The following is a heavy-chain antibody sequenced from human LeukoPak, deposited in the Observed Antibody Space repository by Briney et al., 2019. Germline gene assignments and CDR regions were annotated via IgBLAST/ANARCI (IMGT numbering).Heavy chain of an antibody. D-gene: IGHD6-19*01. Sequence: GGSLRLSCEASGVTFSTYSMTWVRQAPGKGLEWVSFISRSSSAIYYADSVRGRFTISRDDAKNSLYLQMNSLRDGDTAVYYCATYSSGWYLVYWGQGTLVTASS. J-gene: IGHJ4*02. V-gene: IGHV3-48*02. CDR2: ISRSSSAI. CDR3: ATYSSGWYLVY. CDR1: GVTFSTYS.